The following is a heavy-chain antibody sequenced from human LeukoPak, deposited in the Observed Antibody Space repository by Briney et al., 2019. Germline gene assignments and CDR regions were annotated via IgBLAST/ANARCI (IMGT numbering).Heavy chain of an antibody. V-gene: IGHV4-4*07. D-gene: IGHD3-10*01. J-gene: IGHJ4*02. CDR2: IYTSGST. Sequence: SETLSLTCTVSGGSISSYYWSWIRQPAGKGLEWIGRIYTSGSTSYNPSLKSRVTMSVDTSKNQFSLKLSSVTAADTAVYYCARYGSGSSTRTYFDYWGQGTLVTVSS. CDR3: ARYGSGSSTRTYFDY. CDR1: GGSISSYY.